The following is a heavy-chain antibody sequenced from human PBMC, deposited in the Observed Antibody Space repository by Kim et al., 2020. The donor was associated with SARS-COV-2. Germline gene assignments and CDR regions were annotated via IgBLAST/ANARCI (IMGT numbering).Heavy chain of an antibody. V-gene: IGHV6-1*01. J-gene: IGHJ4*02. CDR3: ARYTGWYYFDY. Sequence: GYAVSVKSQITINPDTSKNQFSLQLTSVTPEDPAVYYCARYTGWYYFDYWGQGTLVTVSS. D-gene: IGHD6-19*01.